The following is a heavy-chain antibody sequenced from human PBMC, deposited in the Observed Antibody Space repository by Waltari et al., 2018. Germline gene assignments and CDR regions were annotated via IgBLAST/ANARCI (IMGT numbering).Heavy chain of an antibody. CDR3: ARXXRAPXGYGTELXX. Sequence: QVQLQXSGPGLVXPSETLSLTCTVSGGXMXTXXWTWIRQPPGKGLEYIGYIYDSGATNYNPSPKSRITISIDTSMNQFYLKXTSVTAADTAVYYXARXXRAPXGYGTELXXXXXGTMVTVSS. CDR1: GGXMXTXX. V-gene: IGHV4-59*01. CDR2: IYDSGAT. D-gene: IGHD5-12*01. J-gene: IGHJ4*02.